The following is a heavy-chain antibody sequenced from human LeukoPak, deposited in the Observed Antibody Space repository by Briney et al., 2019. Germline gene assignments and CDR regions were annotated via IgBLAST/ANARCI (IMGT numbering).Heavy chain of an antibody. CDR1: GGSVSSGSYY. J-gene: IGHJ4*02. D-gene: IGHD3-22*01. Sequence: PSETLSLTCTVSGGSVSSGSYYWSWIRQPPGKGLEWIGYIYYSGSSNYNPYLKSRVTISVDTSKNQFSLKLSSVTAADTAVYYCASGSRYNYDSSGYYHDYWGQGTLVTVSS. V-gene: IGHV4-61*01. CDR2: IYYSGSS. CDR3: ASGSRYNYDSSGYYHDY.